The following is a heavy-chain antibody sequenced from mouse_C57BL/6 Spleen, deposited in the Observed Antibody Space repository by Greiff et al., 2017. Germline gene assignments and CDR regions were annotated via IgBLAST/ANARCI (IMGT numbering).Heavy chain of an antibody. J-gene: IGHJ2*01. CDR1: GFTFSDYY. CDR2: ISNGGGSN. CDR3: ARQEANWDYFDY. D-gene: IGHD4-1*01. V-gene: IGHV5-12*01. Sequence: EVQLVESGGGLVQPGGSLKLSCAASGFTFSDYYMYWVRQTPEKRLEWVAYISNGGGSNYYPDTVKGRFTISRDNAKNTLYLQMSRLKSEDTAMYYCARQEANWDYFDYWGQGTTLTVSS.